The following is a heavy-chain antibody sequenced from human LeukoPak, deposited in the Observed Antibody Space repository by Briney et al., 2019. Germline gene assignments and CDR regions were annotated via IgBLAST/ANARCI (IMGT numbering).Heavy chain of an antibody. D-gene: IGHD5-12*01. CDR2: INSDGSWT. J-gene: IGHJ4*02. Sequence: GGSLRLSCAASGNYWMHWVRQAPGKGLVWVSHINSDGSWTSYADSVKGRFTISKDNAKNTVYLQMNSLRAEDTAVYYCARERRGYSGYPTHDFDYWGQGTLVTVSS. CDR3: ARERRGYSGYPTHDFDY. V-gene: IGHV3-74*01. CDR1: GNYW.